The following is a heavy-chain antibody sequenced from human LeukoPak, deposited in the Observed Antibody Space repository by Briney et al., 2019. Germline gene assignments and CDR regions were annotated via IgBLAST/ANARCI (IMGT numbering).Heavy chain of an antibody. J-gene: IGHJ4*02. D-gene: IGHD3-16*01. CDR1: GGSISSGDYY. CDR2: IYYSGST. CDR3: ARDLARTDYFDY. Sequence: PSQTLSLTCNVSGGSISSGDYYWSWIRQPPGKGLEWIGYIYYSGSTYYNPSLKSRVTISVDTSKNQFSLKLSSVTAADTAVYYCARDLARTDYFDYWGQGTLVTVSS. V-gene: IGHV4-30-4*01.